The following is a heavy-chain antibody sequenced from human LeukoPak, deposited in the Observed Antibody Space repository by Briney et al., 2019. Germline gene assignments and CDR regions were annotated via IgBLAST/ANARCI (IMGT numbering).Heavy chain of an antibody. Sequence: GESLKISCKGSGYSFTSYWIGWVRQMPGKGLEWMGIIYPGDSDTRYSPSFQGQVTISADKSISTAYLQWSSLKASDTAMYYCARTVSDSGYSKYCFDYWGQGTLVTVSS. CDR1: GYSFTSYW. J-gene: IGHJ4*02. CDR2: IYPGDSDT. V-gene: IGHV5-51*01. CDR3: ARTVSDSGYSKYCFDY. D-gene: IGHD3-22*01.